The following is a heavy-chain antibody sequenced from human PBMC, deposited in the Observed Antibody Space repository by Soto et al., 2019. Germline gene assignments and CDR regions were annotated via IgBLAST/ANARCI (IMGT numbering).Heavy chain of an antibody. J-gene: IGHJ5*01. D-gene: IGHD5-18*01. Sequence: GESLKISCKGSGYSFISYWIGWVRQMPGKGLQLMGIIYPYDSETRYSPSFQGLVTISADRSISTAYLQWSSLKTSDTAIYYCTRHTSDRYGPDSWGQGTLVTVSS. V-gene: IGHV5-51*01. CDR3: TRHTSDRYGPDS. CDR2: IYPYDSET. CDR1: GYSFISYW.